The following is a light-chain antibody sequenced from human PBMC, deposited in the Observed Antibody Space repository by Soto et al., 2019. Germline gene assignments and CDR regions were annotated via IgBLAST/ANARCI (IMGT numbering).Light chain of an antibody. V-gene: IGKV1-8*01. CDR1: QGISSY. J-gene: IGKJ5*01. CDR2: AAS. Sequence: AIRMTQSPSSFSASTGDRVTITCRASQGISSYLAWYQQKPGKAPKLLIYAASTLQSGVPSRFSGSGSWTDFTLTISCLQSEDFATYYYQQYYSYPPNTFGQGTRLEIK. CDR3: QQYYSYPPNT.